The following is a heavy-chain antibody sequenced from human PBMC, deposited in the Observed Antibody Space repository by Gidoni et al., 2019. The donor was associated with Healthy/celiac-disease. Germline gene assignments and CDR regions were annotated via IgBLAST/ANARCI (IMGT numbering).Heavy chain of an antibody. CDR2: ISSSSSYI. V-gene: IGHV3-21*01. CDR1: GFTFSSYS. D-gene: IGHD2-2*01. J-gene: IGHJ4*02. Sequence: EVQLVESGGGLVKPGGSLRLSCAASGFTFSSYSMNWVRQAPGKGLEWVSSISSSSSYIYYADSVKGRFTISRDNAKNSLYLQMNSLRAEDTAVYYCARGAGNIVVVPAAILWGQGTLVTVSS. CDR3: ARGAGNIVVVPAAIL.